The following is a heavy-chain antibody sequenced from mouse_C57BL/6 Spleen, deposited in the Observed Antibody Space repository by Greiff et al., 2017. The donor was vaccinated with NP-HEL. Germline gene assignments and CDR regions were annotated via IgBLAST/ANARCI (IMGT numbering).Heavy chain of an antibody. V-gene: IGHV1-7*01. CDR3: ARERADYYGNFDY. D-gene: IGHD2-1*01. J-gene: IGHJ2*01. CDR1: GYTFTSYW. Sequence: QVQLQQSGAELAKPGASVKLSCKASGYTFTSYWMHWVKQRPGQGLEWIGYINPSSGYTKYNQKFKDKATLTADKSSSTAYMQLSSLTYEDSAVYYCARERADYYGNFDYWGQGTTLTVSS. CDR2: INPSSGYT.